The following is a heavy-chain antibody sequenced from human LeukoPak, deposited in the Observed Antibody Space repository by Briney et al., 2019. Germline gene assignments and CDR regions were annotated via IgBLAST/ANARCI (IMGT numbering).Heavy chain of an antibody. D-gene: IGHD1-1*01. Sequence: PGGSLRLSCVATGFTFSRYWMNWVRRAPGKGLEWVSVLYSGGTTHYADSVKGRFTISRDNSKNTLFLQMDSLRPEDTAVYYCVRGTWFDPWGQGTLVTVSS. J-gene: IGHJ5*02. CDR1: GFTFSRYW. V-gene: IGHV3-53*01. CDR2: LYSGGTT. CDR3: VRGTWFDP.